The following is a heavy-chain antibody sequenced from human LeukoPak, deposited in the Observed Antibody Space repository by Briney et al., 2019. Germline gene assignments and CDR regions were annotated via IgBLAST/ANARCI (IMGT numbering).Heavy chain of an antibody. CDR3: ARVGGIVVVPASPYYMDV. CDR2: IYYSGST. V-gene: IGHV4-59*01. CDR1: GGSLSGYY. Sequence: PSETLSLTCSFYGGSLSGYYWSWIRQPPGKGLEWIGYIYYSGSTNYNPSLKSRVTISVDTSKNQFSLKLSSVTAADTAVYYCARVGGIVVVPASPYYMDVWGKGTTVTVSS. J-gene: IGHJ6*03. D-gene: IGHD2-2*01.